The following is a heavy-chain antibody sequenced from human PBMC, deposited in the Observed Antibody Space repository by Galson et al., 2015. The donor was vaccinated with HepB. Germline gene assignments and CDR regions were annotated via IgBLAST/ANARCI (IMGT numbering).Heavy chain of an antibody. D-gene: IGHD3-3*01. CDR1: GYTFTNYG. CDR2: ISAYNGNT. V-gene: IGHV1-18*01. Sequence: SVKVSCKASGYTFTNYGFSWVRQAPGQGLEWMGWISAYNGNTYYTQTLQGRVTMTIDTSTSTAYMELGSLTSDDTAVYFCARDVYYGDLTHYPKINGFDIWGQGTGVTVSS. J-gene: IGHJ3*02. CDR3: ARDVYYGDLTHYPKINGFDI.